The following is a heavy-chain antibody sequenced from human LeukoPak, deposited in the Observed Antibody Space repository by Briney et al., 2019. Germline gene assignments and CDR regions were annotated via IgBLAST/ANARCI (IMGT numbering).Heavy chain of an antibody. D-gene: IGHD1-26*01. Sequence: GGSLRLSCAASGFAFSTYTMNWIRQAPGKGLEWVSSISSSSTYIYYADSVRGRFTVSRDNAKNSLSLQMNSLRAEDTAVYYCARGGEPVGFDYWGQGTLVTVSS. CDR3: ARGGEPVGFDY. J-gene: IGHJ4*02. CDR2: ISSSSTYI. V-gene: IGHV3-21*01. CDR1: GFAFSTYT.